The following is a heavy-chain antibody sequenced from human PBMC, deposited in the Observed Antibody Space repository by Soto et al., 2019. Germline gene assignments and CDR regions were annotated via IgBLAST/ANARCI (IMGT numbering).Heavy chain of an antibody. Sequence: QVQLVESGGGVVQPGRSLRLSCAASGFTFSSYGMHWVRQAPGKGLEWVAVIWYDGSNKYYADSVKGRFTISRDNSKNTLYLQMNSLRAEDTAVYYCARATLDYDSSGYETYYYYGMDVWGQGTTVTVSS. D-gene: IGHD3-22*01. CDR1: GFTFSSYG. V-gene: IGHV3-33*01. J-gene: IGHJ6*02. CDR3: ARATLDYDSSGYETYYYYGMDV. CDR2: IWYDGSNK.